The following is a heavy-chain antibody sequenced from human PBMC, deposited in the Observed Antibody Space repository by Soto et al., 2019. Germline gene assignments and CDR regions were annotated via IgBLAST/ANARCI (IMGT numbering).Heavy chain of an antibody. CDR3: ARDVESGSSPYHYYFYGMDV. CDR2: LSYDGSNK. Sequence: GGSLRLSCAASGFTFSSNAMHWVRQAPGKGLEWVAVLSYDGSNKYYADSVKGRFTISRDNSKNTLYLQMDSLRTEDTALYYCARDVESGSSPYHYYFYGMDVWGQGTKVTVSS. J-gene: IGHJ6*02. V-gene: IGHV3-30-3*01. CDR1: GFTFSSNA. D-gene: IGHD1-26*01.